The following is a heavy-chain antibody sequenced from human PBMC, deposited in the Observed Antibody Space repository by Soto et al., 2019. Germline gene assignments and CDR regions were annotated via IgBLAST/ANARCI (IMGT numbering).Heavy chain of an antibody. CDR1: GFRFSSYA. V-gene: IGHV3-23*01. D-gene: IGHD1-1*01. J-gene: IGHJ4*02. CDR3: ARWATTGGFDF. CDR2: ITSSGAYT. Sequence: EVQVLESGGGWVQPGGSLRVTCAASGFRFSSYALSWVRLSSGRGLEWVSGITSSGAYTYFAASVKGRFSISRDNSKNTLFLHMYSLQVDDTAIYFCARWATTGGFDFWGPGTRVTVSS.